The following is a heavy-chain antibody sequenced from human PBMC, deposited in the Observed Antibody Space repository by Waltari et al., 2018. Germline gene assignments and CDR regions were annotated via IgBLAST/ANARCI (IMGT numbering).Heavy chain of an antibody. CDR2: ISHSGVT. Sequence: QVQLHQWGAGLLQPSETLSLTCAVSGGPFTDYSWSGIRQPPGRGLEWIGEISHSGVTHKNPAIRSRVTMSVDTIKKHFSLKLTSLTAADTAVYFCARTWGYSPPLGWFDPWGQGTRVTISS. D-gene: IGHD2-2*02. CDR1: GGPFTDYS. CDR3: ARTWGYSPPLGWFDP. V-gene: IGHV4-34*01. J-gene: IGHJ5*02.